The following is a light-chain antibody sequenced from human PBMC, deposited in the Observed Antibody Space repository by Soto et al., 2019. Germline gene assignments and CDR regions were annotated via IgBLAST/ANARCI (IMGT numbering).Light chain of an antibody. J-gene: IGLJ3*02. CDR2: DNN. Sequence: QSVLTQPPSVSAAPGQKVTISCSGSSSNIGNNYVSWYQQLPGTAPKLLIYDNNKRPSGIPDRFSGSKSGTSATLGITGLQTGYEADYYCGTWDSGLSAWVFGGGTKLPVL. CDR3: GTWDSGLSAWV. V-gene: IGLV1-51*01. CDR1: SSNIGNNY.